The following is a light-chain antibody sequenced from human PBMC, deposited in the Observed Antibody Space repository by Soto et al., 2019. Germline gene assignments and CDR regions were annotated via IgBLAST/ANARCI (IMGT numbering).Light chain of an antibody. CDR1: SRDVGGYNY. CDR3: SSYAATNTAL. CDR2: DVN. J-gene: IGLJ7*01. V-gene: IGLV2-8*01. Sequence: QSVLTQPPSASGSPGQSVTISCTGTSRDVGGYNYVSWYQQRPGKAPKLMIYDVNKRPSGVPDRFSGSKSGNTASLTVSGLQAEDEADYYCSSYAATNTALFGGGTQLTVL.